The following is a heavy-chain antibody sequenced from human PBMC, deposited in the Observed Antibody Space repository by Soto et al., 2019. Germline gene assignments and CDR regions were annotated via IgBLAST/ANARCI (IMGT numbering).Heavy chain of an antibody. Sequence: GASVKVSCKVSGYTLTELSMHWVRQAPGKGLEWMGGFDPEDGETIYAQKFQGRVTMTEDTSTDTAYMELSSLRSEDTAVYYCATYYYGSGSPAFDYWGQGTLVTVSS. D-gene: IGHD3-10*01. CDR3: ATYYYGSGSPAFDY. CDR2: FDPEDGET. CDR1: GYTLTELS. J-gene: IGHJ4*02. V-gene: IGHV1-24*01.